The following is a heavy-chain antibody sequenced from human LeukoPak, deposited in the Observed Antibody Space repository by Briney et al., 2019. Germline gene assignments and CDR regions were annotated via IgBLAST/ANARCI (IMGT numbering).Heavy chain of an antibody. CDR1: GFTFSSYS. V-gene: IGHV3-21*01. Sequence: GGSLRLSCAASGFTFSSYSMNWVRQDPGKGLEWVSSISSASTYIYYADSVTGRFTISRDNAKNSLYLQMNSLRAEDTAVYYCARDLIDSGWFDPWGRGTLVTVSS. J-gene: IGHJ5*02. D-gene: IGHD3-22*01. CDR3: ARDLIDSGWFDP. CDR2: ISSASTYI.